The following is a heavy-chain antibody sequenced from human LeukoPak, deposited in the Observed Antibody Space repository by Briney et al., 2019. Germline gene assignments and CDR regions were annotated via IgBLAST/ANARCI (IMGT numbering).Heavy chain of an antibody. J-gene: IGHJ4*02. CDR1: GFTFSSYE. V-gene: IGHV3-21*01. D-gene: IGHD3-10*01. CDR2: ISSSSSYI. Sequence: PGGSLRLSCAASGFTFSSYEMNWVRQAPGKGLEWVSSISSSSSYIYYADSVKGRFTISRDNAENSLYLQMNSLRAEDTAVYYCARRPSPGITMVRALFPGNYFDYWGQGTLVTVSS. CDR3: ARRPSPGITMVRALFPGNYFDY.